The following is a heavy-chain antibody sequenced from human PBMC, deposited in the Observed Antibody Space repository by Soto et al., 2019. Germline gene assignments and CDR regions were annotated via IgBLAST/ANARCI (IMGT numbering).Heavy chain of an antibody. D-gene: IGHD2-2*01. V-gene: IGHV4-30-2*01. CDR3: ARVPLGYCSSTSCYLFYGDYSYYFDY. CDR2: IYHSGST. J-gene: IGHJ4*02. CDR1: GGSISSDGYS. Sequence: PSETLSLTCAVSGGSISSDGYSWSWIRQPPGKGLEWIGYIYHSGSTYYNPSLKSRVTISVDRSKNQFSLKLSSVTAADTAVYYCARVPLGYCSSTSCYLFYGDYSYYFDYWGQGTLVTVSS.